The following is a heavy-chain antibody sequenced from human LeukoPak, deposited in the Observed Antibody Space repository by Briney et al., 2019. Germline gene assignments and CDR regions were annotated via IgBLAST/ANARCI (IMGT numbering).Heavy chain of an antibody. J-gene: IGHJ3*02. CDR3: AKSYYYGSGSYYNRGDAFDI. V-gene: IGHV3-9*01. CDR1: GFTFDDYA. Sequence: GRSLRLSCAASGFTFDDYAMHWVRQAPGKGLEWVSGTSWNSGSIGYADSVKGRFTISRDNAKNSLYLQMNSLRAEDTALYYCAKSYYYGSGSYYNRGDAFDIWGQGTMVTVSS. D-gene: IGHD3-10*01. CDR2: TSWNSGSI.